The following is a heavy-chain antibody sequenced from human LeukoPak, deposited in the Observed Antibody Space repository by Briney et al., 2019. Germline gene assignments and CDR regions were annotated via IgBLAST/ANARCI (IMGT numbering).Heavy chain of an antibody. D-gene: IGHD4-17*01. CDR1: GGAISGGGYS. Sequence: TSETLSLTCAVSGGAISGGGYSWSWIRQPPGKGLEWIGYIYHSVSTYYNPSLKSRVTISVDRSKNQFSLKLSSVTAADTAVYYCASMTTVTGVDYWGQGTLVTVSS. V-gene: IGHV4-30-2*01. CDR2: IYHSVST. J-gene: IGHJ4*02. CDR3: ASMTTVTGVDY.